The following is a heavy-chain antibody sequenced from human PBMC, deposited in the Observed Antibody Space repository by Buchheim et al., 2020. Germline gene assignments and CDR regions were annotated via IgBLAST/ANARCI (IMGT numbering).Heavy chain of an antibody. V-gene: IGHV3-7*01. Sequence: VQLVESGGGLVQPGGSLRLSCAASGFTFSSYWMSWVRQAPGKGLEWVANIKQDGSEKYYVDSVKGRFTISRDNAKNSLYLQMNNLRAEDTAVYYCARGRAITIFGVVIIGAFDIWGQGT. CDR2: IKQDGSEK. J-gene: IGHJ3*02. CDR1: GFTFSSYW. CDR3: ARGRAITIFGVVIIGAFDI. D-gene: IGHD3-3*01.